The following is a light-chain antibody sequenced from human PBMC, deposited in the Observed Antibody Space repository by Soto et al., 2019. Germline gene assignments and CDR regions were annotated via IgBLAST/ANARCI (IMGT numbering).Light chain of an antibody. CDR3: AAWDDSLNGVV. Sequence: QSVLTQPPSASGTPGQRVTISCSGSSSNIGSNTVNWYQQLPGTAPKLLIYSNNQRPSGFPARFSGSKSGTSASLAISGLQSEDEADYYCAAWDDSLNGVVFGGGT. V-gene: IGLV1-44*01. CDR1: SSNIGSNT. J-gene: IGLJ2*01. CDR2: SNN.